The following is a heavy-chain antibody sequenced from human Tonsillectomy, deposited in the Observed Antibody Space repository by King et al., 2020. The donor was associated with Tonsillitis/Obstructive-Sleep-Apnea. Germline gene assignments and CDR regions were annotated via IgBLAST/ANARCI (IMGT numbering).Heavy chain of an antibody. CDR2: ISGSGGST. Sequence: VQLVESGGGLVHPGGSLRLSCAASGFTFSSYAMSWVRQAPGKGLEWVSVISGSGGSTYYADSVKGRFTISRDNSKNTLYLQMNSLRAEDTAGYYCAKDGGGRGYSYGSYYFDYWGQGTLVTVSS. CDR3: AKDGGGRGYSYGSYYFDY. CDR1: GFTFSSYA. V-gene: IGHV3-23*04. D-gene: IGHD5-18*01. J-gene: IGHJ4*02.